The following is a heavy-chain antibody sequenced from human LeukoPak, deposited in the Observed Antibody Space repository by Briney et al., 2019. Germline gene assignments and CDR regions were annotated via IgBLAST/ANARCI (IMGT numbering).Heavy chain of an antibody. Sequence: GGSLRLSCAASGFTFSSYAMHWVRQAPGKGLEWVSLISWDGGSTYYADSVKGRFTISRDNSKNSLYLQMNSLRAEDTALYYCAKEGYCSGGSCPPDYWGQGTLVTVSS. CDR1: GFTFSSYA. CDR2: ISWDGGST. D-gene: IGHD2-15*01. CDR3: AKEGYCSGGSCPPDY. J-gene: IGHJ4*02. V-gene: IGHV3-43D*03.